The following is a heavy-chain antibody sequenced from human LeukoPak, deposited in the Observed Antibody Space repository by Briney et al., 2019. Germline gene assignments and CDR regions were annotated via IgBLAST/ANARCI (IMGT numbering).Heavy chain of an antibody. V-gene: IGHV4-4*07. D-gene: IGHD3-22*01. Sequence: SETLSLTCTVSGGSISSYYWSWIRQPAGKGLEWIGRIYTSGSTNYNPSLKSRVTMSVDTSKNQFSLKLSSVTAADTAVYYCARADYYDSSGYYYYYYGMDVWGQGTTVTVSS. CDR2: IYTSGST. CDR1: GGSISSYY. CDR3: ARADYYDSSGYYYYYYGMDV. J-gene: IGHJ6*02.